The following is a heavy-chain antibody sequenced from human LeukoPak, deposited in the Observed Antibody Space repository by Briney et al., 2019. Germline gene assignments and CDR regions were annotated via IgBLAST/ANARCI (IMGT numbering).Heavy chain of an antibody. D-gene: IGHD3-16*01. CDR3: ARGPLGDYFDY. V-gene: IGHV4-59*01. Sequence: SETLSLTCTVSGGSISSYYWSWIRQPPGKGLEWIGYIYYSGSTNYNPSLKSRVTISVDTSKNQFSLKLSSVTAADTAVYYCARGPLGDYFDYWGQGTLVTVSS. J-gene: IGHJ4*02. CDR2: IYYSGST. CDR1: GGSISSYY.